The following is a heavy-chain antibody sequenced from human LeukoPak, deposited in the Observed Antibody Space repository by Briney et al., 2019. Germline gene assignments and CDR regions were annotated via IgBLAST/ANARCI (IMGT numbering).Heavy chain of an antibody. Sequence: SQTLSLTCAISGDSVSSNSAAWNWIRKSPSRGPEWLGRTYYRSKWCNDYAVSVKGRITINPDTSKNQFSLQLNSVTPEDTAVYYCARDITQPLSNWFYPWGQGTLVTVSS. V-gene: IGHV6-1*01. CDR2: TYYRSKWCN. J-gene: IGHJ5*02. D-gene: IGHD3-10*01. CDR3: ARDITQPLSNWFYP. CDR1: GDSVSSNSAA.